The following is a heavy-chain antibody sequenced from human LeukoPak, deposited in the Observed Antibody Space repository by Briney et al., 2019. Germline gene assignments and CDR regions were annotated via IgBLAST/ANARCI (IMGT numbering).Heavy chain of an antibody. CDR3: ARDFSGWSVDP. CDR2: INNGGTPI. V-gene: IGHV3-48*03. D-gene: IGHD6-19*01. CDR1: GFTFSSCE. Sequence: PGGSLRLSCAASGFTFSSCEMNWVRQAPGKGLEWVSYINNGGTPIYYADSVKGRFTMSRDNAKNSLYLQMNSLRAEDTAVYYCARDFSGWSVDPWGQGTLVTVSS. J-gene: IGHJ5*02.